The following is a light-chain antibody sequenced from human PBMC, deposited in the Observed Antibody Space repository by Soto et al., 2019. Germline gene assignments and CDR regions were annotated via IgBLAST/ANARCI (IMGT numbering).Light chain of an antibody. J-gene: IGKJ3*01. V-gene: IGKV3-15*01. Sequence: EIVMTQSPATLSVSPGERATLSCGASQSVSSNLAWYQQKPGQAPRLLIYGASTRATGIPARFSGSGSGTEFTLTLSSLQSDDVAVYYCQQYNNWPLTFGPGTKVDIK. CDR1: QSVSSN. CDR3: QQYNNWPLT. CDR2: GAS.